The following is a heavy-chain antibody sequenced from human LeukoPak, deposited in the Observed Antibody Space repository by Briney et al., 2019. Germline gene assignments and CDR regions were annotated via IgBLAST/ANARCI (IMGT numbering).Heavy chain of an antibody. CDR3: ARDYYDSSGYYYYNYMDV. D-gene: IGHD3-22*01. Sequence: GGSLRLSCAASGFTFSSYWMSWVRQAPGKGLEWVANIKQDGSEKYYVDSVKGRFTISRDNAKNSLYLQMNSLRAEDTAVYYCARDYYDSSGYYYYNYMDVWGKGTTVTVSS. V-gene: IGHV3-7*01. CDR1: GFTFSSYW. CDR2: IKQDGSEK. J-gene: IGHJ6*03.